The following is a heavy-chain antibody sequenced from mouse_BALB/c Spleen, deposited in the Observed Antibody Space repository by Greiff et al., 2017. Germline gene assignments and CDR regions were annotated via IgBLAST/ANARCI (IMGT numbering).Heavy chain of an antibody. CDR1: GFTFSSYA. Sequence: EVKVEESGGGLVKPGGSLKLSCAASGFTFSSYAMSWVRQTPEKRLEWVASISSGGSTYYPDSVKGRFTISRDNARNILYLQMSSLRSEDTAMYYCARLGYYDYDGDSWFAYWGQGTLVTVSA. J-gene: IGHJ3*01. CDR3: ARLGYYDYDGDSWFAY. CDR2: ISSGGST. V-gene: IGHV5-6-5*01. D-gene: IGHD2-4*01.